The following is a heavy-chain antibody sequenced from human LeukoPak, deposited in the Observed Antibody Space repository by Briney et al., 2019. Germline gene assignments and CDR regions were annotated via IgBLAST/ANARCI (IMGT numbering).Heavy chain of an antibody. Sequence: GGSLRLPCTASGFTFGDYAMTWVRQAPGKGLEWVGFIASKTYGGTAEYAASVKGRFTISRDDSKSIAYLQMNSLRAEDTAVYYCEKGGEAKWFGELIKTQYYYYMDVWGKGTTVAVSS. CDR3: EKGGEAKWFGELIKTQYYYYMDV. J-gene: IGHJ6*03. CDR2: IASKTYGGTA. CDR1: GFTFGDYA. D-gene: IGHD3-10*01. V-gene: IGHV3-49*04.